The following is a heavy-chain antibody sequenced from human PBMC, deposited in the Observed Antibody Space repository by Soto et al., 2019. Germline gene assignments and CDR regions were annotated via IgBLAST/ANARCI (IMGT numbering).Heavy chain of an antibody. CDR2: ISGSGGST. J-gene: IGHJ6*02. CDR1: GFTFSSYA. V-gene: IGHV3-23*01. CDR3: AKDQGSGYYYYGMDV. Sequence: GGSLRLSCAASGFTFSSYAMSWVRQAPGKGLEWVSAISGSGGSTYYADSVKGRFTISRDNSKNTLYLQMNGLRAEDTAVYYCAKDQGSGYYYYGMDVWGQGTTVTVSS.